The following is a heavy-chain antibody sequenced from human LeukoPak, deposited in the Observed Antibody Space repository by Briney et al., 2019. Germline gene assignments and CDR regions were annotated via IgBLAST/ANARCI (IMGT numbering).Heavy chain of an antibody. J-gene: IGHJ4*02. Sequence: PSETLSLTCTVSGGSISSSPYYWGWIRQPPGKGLEWIGSIYYSGTTHYSPSLESRVTISVDTSKNQFSLKLSSVTAADTAVYYCARNMVRGVIIRRFQAGFDYWGQGTLVTVSS. CDR1: GGSISSSPYY. CDR2: IYYSGTT. CDR3: ARNMVRGVIIRRFQAGFDY. D-gene: IGHD3-10*01. V-gene: IGHV4-39*07.